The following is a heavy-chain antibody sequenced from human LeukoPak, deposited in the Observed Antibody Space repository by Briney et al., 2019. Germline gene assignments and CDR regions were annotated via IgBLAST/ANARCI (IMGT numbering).Heavy chain of an antibody. V-gene: IGHV4-59*01. J-gene: IGHJ3*02. CDR3: ARDLRTVAANSHDAFDI. D-gene: IGHD6-19*01. CDR1: GGSISSYY. Sequence: SETLSLTCTVSGGSISSYYWSWIRQPPGKGLERIGYIYYSGSTSYNPSLRSRVTISIDISKNQFSLKLSSVTAADTAVYYCARDLRTVAANSHDAFDIWGQGTMVTVSS. CDR2: IYYSGST.